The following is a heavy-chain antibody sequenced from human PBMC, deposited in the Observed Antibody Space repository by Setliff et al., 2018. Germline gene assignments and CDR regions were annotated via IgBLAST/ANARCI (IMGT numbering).Heavy chain of an antibody. CDR1: GGSISSSSYY. CDR3: ARGAGWCCDSSGYYYDY. V-gene: IGHV4-39*07. CDR2: INHSGNT. Sequence: PSETLSLTCTVSGGSISSSSYYWGWIRQPPGKGLEWIGEINHSGNTYYNPSLKSRVTISVDTSKNQFSLKLSSVTAADTAVYYCARGAGWCCDSSGYYYDYWGQGTLVTV. J-gene: IGHJ4*02. D-gene: IGHD3-22*01.